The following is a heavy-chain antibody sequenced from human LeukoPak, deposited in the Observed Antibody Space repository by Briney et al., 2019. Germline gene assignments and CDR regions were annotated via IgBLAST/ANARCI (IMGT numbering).Heavy chain of an antibody. V-gene: IGHV1-69*13. J-gene: IGHJ4*02. CDR2: IIPIFGTA. CDR3: ARGWLAETMVVTPYNY. CDR1: GGTFSSYA. Sequence: SVKVSCKASGGTFSSYAINWVRQAPGQGLEWMGGIIPIFGTANYAQKFQGRVTVTADESTSTAYMVLSSLKSEDTAVYYCARGWLAETMVVTPYNYWGQGTLVTVSS. D-gene: IGHD4-23*01.